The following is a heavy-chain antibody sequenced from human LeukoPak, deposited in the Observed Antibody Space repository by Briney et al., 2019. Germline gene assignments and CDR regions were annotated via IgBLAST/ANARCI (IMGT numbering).Heavy chain of an antibody. CDR3: ARQARGVHFDY. V-gene: IGHV4-39*01. J-gene: IGHJ4*02. Sequence: SETLSLTCAVSGGSISSSNWWSWVRQPPGKGLEWVGSVYYNGITYYNPSLKGRITIFVDTSKNQFSLKLSSVTAADTAVYYCARQARGVHFDYWGQGTLVTVSS. CDR2: VYYNGIT. CDR1: GGSISSSNW. D-gene: IGHD3-10*01.